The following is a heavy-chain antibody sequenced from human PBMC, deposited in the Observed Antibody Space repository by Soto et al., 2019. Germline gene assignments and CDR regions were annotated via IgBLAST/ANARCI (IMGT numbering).Heavy chain of an antibody. V-gene: IGHV3-30*18. CDR2: ISYDGSNK. Sequence: GGSLRLSCAASGFTFSSYGMHWVRQAPGKGLEWVAVISYDGSNKYYADSVKGRFTISRDNSKNTLYLRMNSLRAEDTAVYYCAKDLGVSYYYFDYWGQGTLVTVSS. D-gene: IGHD1-26*01. CDR3: AKDLGVSYYYFDY. CDR1: GFTFSSYG. J-gene: IGHJ4*02.